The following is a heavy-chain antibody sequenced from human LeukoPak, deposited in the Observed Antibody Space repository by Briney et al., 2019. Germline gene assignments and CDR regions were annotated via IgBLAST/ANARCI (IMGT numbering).Heavy chain of an antibody. J-gene: IGHJ4*02. Sequence: GGSLRLSCAASGFTFSSYVMHWVRQAPGKGLEWVAVVSYDGSNKYYADSVKGRFTISRDNSKNTVYLQMNSLRAEDTAVYYCARKDGYYFDYWGQGTLVTVSS. CDR2: VSYDGSNK. CDR3: ARKDGYYFDY. D-gene: IGHD5-24*01. CDR1: GFTFSSYV. V-gene: IGHV3-30-3*01.